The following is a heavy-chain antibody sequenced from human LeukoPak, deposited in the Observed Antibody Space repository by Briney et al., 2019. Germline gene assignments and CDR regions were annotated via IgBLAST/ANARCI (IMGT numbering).Heavy chain of an antibody. CDR3: ARGGSGYSYQFDY. D-gene: IGHD5-18*01. CDR1: GGSISSYY. V-gene: IGHV4-59*01. J-gene: IGHJ4*02. CDR2: IYYSGST. Sequence: SETLSLTCTVSGGSISSYYWSWIRQPPGKGLEWIGYIYYSGSTNYNPSLKSRVTISVDTSKNQFSLKLSSVTAADTAVYYCARGGSGYSYQFDYWGQGTLVTVSS.